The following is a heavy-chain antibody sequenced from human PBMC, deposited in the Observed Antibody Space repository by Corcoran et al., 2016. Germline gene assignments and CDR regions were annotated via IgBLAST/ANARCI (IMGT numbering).Heavy chain of an antibody. J-gene: IGHJ5*02. CDR2: IYYSGST. V-gene: IGHV4-59*01. Sequence: QVQLQESGPGLVKPSETLSLTCTVSGGSISSYYWSWIRQPPGKGLEWIGYIYYSGSTNYNPSLKSRVTISVDTSKNQFSLKLSSVTAADTAVYYCARGSGHDFWSGPLGYNWFDPWGQGTLVTVSS. CDR1: GGSISSYY. CDR3: ARGSGHDFWSGPLGYNWFDP. D-gene: IGHD3-3*01.